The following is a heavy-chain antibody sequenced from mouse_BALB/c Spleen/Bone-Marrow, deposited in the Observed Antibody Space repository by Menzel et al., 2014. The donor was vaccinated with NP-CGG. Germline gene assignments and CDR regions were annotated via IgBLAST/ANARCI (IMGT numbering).Heavy chain of an antibody. Sequence: QVQLQQSGPGLVQPSQSLSITCTVFGFSLTSYGVHWVRQSPGKGLEWLGVIWSGGSTDYNAAFISRLSISKDNSKSQVFFKMNSLQANDTAIYYCARNYYGSSYYAMDYWGQGTSVTVS. CDR3: ARNYYGSSYYAMDY. D-gene: IGHD1-1*01. V-gene: IGHV2-2*02. CDR2: IWSGGST. CDR1: GFSLTSYG. J-gene: IGHJ4*01.